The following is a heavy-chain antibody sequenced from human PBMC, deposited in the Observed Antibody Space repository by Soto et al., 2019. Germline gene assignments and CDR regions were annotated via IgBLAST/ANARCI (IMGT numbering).Heavy chain of an antibody. J-gene: IGHJ4*02. D-gene: IGHD4-17*01. CDR2: ISASGGST. CDR3: ANAITVTARFDY. CDR1: GFTFSSYA. Sequence: EVQLVESGGGLVQPGGSLRLSCAASGFTFSSYAMTWVRQAPGEGLAWVSAISASGGSTYYADSVKGRFTISRDNSRNTLYQEMNILRTEDPAVYFSANAITVTARFDYWGQGTLVTVSS. V-gene: IGHV3-23*04.